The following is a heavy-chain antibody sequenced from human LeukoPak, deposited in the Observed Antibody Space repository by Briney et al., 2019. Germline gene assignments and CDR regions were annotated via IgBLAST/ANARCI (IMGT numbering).Heavy chain of an antibody. CDR3: ARLSYDYVWGSYRYAINY. D-gene: IGHD3-16*02. Sequence: SETLSLTCTVSGGSISSSSYYWGWIRQPPGKGLEWIGSIYYSGSTYYNPSLKSRVTISVDTSKNQSSLKLSSVTAADTAVYYCARLSYDYVWGSYRYAINYWGQGTLVTVSS. CDR1: GGSISSSSYY. V-gene: IGHV4-39*01. J-gene: IGHJ4*02. CDR2: IYYSGST.